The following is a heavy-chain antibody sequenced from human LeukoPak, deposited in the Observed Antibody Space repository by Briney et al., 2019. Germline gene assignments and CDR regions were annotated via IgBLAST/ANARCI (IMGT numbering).Heavy chain of an antibody. J-gene: IGHJ3*02. Sequence: ASVKVSCKASGYTFTSYGISWVRQAPGQGLEWMGWISAYNGNTNYAQKLQGGATMTTDTSTSTAYMELRSLRSDDTAVYYCAKTTMVREIDDAFDIWGQGTMVTVSS. V-gene: IGHV1-18*01. D-gene: IGHD3-10*01. CDR3: AKTTMVREIDDAFDI. CDR1: GYTFTSYG. CDR2: ISAYNGNT.